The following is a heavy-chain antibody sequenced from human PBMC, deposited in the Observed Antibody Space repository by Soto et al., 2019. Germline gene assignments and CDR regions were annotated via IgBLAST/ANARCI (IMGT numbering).Heavy chain of an antibody. V-gene: IGHV4-4*02. CDR2: IYHSGST. CDR1: GGSISSSNW. Sequence: SETLSLTCAVSGGSISSSNWWSRVRQPPGKGLEWIGEIYHSGSTNYNPSLKSRVTISVDKSKNQFSLKLSSVTAADTAVYYCARRAGTKYSGSYWYDYWGQGTLVTVSS. D-gene: IGHD1-26*01. J-gene: IGHJ4*02. CDR3: ARRAGTKYSGSYWYDY.